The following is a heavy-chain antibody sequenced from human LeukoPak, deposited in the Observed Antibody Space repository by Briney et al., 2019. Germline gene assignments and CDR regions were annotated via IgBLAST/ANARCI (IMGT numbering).Heavy chain of an antibody. CDR1: GGSISSSSYY. J-gene: IGHJ4*02. CDR3: ARQLGVVVATY. D-gene: IGHD2-15*01. V-gene: IGHV4-39*01. CDR2: IYYSGST. Sequence: SETLSLTCTVSGGSISSSSYYWGWIRQPPGKGLEWIGSIYYSGSTYHNPSLKSRVTISVDTSKNQFSLKLSSVTAADTAVYYCARQLGVVVATYWGQGTLVTVSS.